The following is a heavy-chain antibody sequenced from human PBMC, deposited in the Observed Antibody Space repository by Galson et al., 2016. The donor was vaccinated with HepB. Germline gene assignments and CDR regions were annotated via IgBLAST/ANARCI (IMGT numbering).Heavy chain of an antibody. V-gene: IGHV1-18*01. CDR2: INSHTSNT. CDR3: ARDKTGPTPYFYYGLDM. CDR1: GYTFTGFG. Sequence: SVKVSCKASGYTFTGFGLSWVRQAPGQGLEWMGWINSHTSNTNYAQKFQGRFTMTTDTSTSTAYMELRSLKSDDTAVYYCARDKTGPTPYFYYGLDMWGQGTTVTVYS. J-gene: IGHJ6*02.